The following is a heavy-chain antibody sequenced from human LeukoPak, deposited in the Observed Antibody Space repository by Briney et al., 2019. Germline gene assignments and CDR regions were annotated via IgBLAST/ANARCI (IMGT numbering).Heavy chain of an antibody. CDR2: IYYTGST. CDR1: GASISSYY. Sequence: SETLSLTCTVSGASISSYYWSWIRQPPGKGLEWIGYIYYTGSTNYNPSLKSRVTISVDTSKNQFSLKLSSVTAADTAVYYCARGSGGNYWFDPWGQGTLVTVSS. V-gene: IGHV4-59*01. J-gene: IGHJ5*02. D-gene: IGHD4-23*01. CDR3: ARGSGGNYWFDP.